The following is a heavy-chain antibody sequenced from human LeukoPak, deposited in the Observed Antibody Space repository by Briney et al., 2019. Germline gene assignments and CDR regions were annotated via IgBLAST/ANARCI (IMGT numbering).Heavy chain of an antibody. V-gene: IGHV1-18*01. CDR1: GYTFTTYA. J-gene: IGHJ4*02. CDR3: ARTPLYYDSVGFDS. Sequence: DSVKVSCKASGYTFTTYAISWVRQAPGQGLEWMGWLGTYNGNTHYAQKLQGRVTMTTDTSTNTAYMELRSLRSDDTAVYYCARTPLYYDSVGFDSWGQGTLVTVSS. CDR2: LGTYNGNT. D-gene: IGHD3-22*01.